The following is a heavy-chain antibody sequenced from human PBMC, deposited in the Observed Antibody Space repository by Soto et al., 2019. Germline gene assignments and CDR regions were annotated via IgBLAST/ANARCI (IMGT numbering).Heavy chain of an antibody. CDR1: GFPVGISY. J-gene: IGHJ4*02. D-gene: IGHD6-13*01. CDR2: FYSDGYT. CDR3: AGGFIAAGRFDY. V-gene: IGHV3-53*01. Sequence: GGSLSLSCAASGFPVGISYMTWVRQIPGKGLEWVSIFYSDGYTYYADSVKGRFTISRDNSKNTLYLQMNSLRAADAAVYYCAGGFIAAGRFDYWGQGTLVTVSS.